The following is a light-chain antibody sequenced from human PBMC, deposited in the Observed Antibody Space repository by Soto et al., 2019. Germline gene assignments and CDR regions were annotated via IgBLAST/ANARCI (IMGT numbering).Light chain of an antibody. Sequence: DIQMTQSPSSLSASVGDRVTITCRASQNINSYLNWYQQKPGQSPWLLIYTASILQTGVPSGFSGSGSGTDFTLTISNLQAEDSATYYCQQTQSFPLTFGGGTKVEIK. CDR1: QNINSY. J-gene: IGKJ4*01. V-gene: IGKV1-39*01. CDR3: QQTQSFPLT. CDR2: TAS.